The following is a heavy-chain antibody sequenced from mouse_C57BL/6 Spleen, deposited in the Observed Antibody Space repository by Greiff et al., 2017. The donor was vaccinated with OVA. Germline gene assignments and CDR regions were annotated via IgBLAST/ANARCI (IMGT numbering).Heavy chain of an antibody. V-gene: IGHV1-64*01. J-gene: IGHJ1*03. CDR1: GYTFTSYW. D-gene: IGHD2-4*01. CDR3: ARSSIYYDYGGYFDV. CDR2: IHPNSGST. Sequence: VQLQQPGAELVKPGASVKLSCKASGYTFTSYWMHWVKQRPGQGLEWIGMIHPNSGSTNYNEKFKSKATLTVDKSSSTAYMQLSSLTSEDSAVYYCARSSIYYDYGGYFDVWGTGTTVTVSS.